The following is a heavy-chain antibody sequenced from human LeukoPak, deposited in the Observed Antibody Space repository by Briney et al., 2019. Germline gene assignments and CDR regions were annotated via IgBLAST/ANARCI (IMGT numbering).Heavy chain of an antibody. CDR2: TYYRSKWYN. CDR3: AREGVAGDNWFDP. Sequence: SQTLSLTCAISGDSVSSNSASWNWIRQSPSRGLEWLGRTYYRSKWYNDCAVSVKSRITINPDTSKNQFSLQLNSVSPEDTAMYWCAREGVAGDNWFDPWGQGTLVTVSS. J-gene: IGHJ5*02. CDR1: GDSVSSNSAS. D-gene: IGHD6-19*01. V-gene: IGHV6-1*01.